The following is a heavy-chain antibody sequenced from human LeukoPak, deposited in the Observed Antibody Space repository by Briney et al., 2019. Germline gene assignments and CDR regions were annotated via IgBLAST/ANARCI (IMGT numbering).Heavy chain of an antibody. D-gene: IGHD4-17*01. CDR3: AKALPTVTTETGLYYFDY. CDR1: GFTFSSYA. Sequence: PGGSLRLSCAASGFTFSSYAMSWVRQAPGKGLEWVSAISGSGGSTYYADSVKGRFTISRDNSKNTLYLQMNSLRAEDTAVYYCAKALPTVTTETGLYYFDYWGQGTLVTVSS. J-gene: IGHJ4*02. V-gene: IGHV3-23*01. CDR2: ISGSGGST.